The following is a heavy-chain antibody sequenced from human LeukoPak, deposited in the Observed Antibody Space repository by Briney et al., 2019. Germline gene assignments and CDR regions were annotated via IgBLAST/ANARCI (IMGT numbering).Heavy chain of an antibody. V-gene: IGHV3-30*03. CDR1: GFTFSSYA. D-gene: IGHD5-18*01. CDR2: ISYDGSNK. J-gene: IGHJ4*02. CDR3: ARDTGYSYGVFDY. Sequence: PGGSLRLSCAASGFTFSSYAMSWFRQAPGKGLEWVAVISYDGSNKYYADSVKGRFTISRDNSKNTLYLQMNSLRAEDTAVYYCARDTGYSYGVFDYWGQGTLVTVSS.